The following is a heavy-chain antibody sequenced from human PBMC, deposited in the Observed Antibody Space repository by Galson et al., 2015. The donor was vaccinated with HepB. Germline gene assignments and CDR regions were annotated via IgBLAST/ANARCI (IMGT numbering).Heavy chain of an antibody. J-gene: IGHJ4*02. CDR3: ARDLGDGYYPIDY. V-gene: IGHV1-2*02. CDR2: INPNSGGT. Sequence: SVKASCKASGYTFTGYYMHWVRQAPGQGLEWMGWINPNSGGTNYAQKFQGRVTMTRDTSISTAYMELSRLRPDDTAVYYCARDLGDGYYPIDYWGQGTLVTVSS. D-gene: IGHD5-24*01. CDR1: GYTFTGYY.